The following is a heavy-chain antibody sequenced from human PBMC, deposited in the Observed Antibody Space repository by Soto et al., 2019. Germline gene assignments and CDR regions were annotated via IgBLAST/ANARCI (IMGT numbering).Heavy chain of an antibody. J-gene: IGHJ4*02. D-gene: IGHD1-26*01. Sequence: GESLKISCNGSGYSFTRYWIAWVRQMPGKGLEWMGIIYPGDSDTRYSPSFQGQVTISADKSISTAYLQWSSLKASDTAMYYCATHRYSASPSLDYWGQGTLVTVSS. CDR2: IYPGDSDT. CDR3: ATHRYSASPSLDY. CDR1: GYSFTRYW. V-gene: IGHV5-51*01.